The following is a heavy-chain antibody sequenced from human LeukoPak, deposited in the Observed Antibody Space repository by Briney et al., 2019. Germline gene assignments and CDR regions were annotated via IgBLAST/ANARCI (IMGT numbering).Heavy chain of an antibody. V-gene: IGHV3-48*02. CDR1: GFTFSSYS. D-gene: IGHD1-26*01. CDR3: ASSGSYRFDY. Sequence: GGSLRLSCAASGFTFSSYSMNWVRQAPGRGLEWVSHITASGTAMFYADSVKGRFTISRDNAKNSLYLQMNSLRDEDTAVYYCASSGSYRFDYWGQGTLVTVSS. J-gene: IGHJ4*02. CDR2: ITASGTAM.